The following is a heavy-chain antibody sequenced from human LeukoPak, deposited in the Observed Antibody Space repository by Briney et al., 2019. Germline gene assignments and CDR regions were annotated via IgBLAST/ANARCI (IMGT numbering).Heavy chain of an antibody. CDR1: GFTFSTYA. D-gene: IGHD6-19*01. Sequence: QPGGSLRLSCAASGFTFSTYAMHWVRQAPGKGLEWVAIISYDGTNKYYADSGKGRFTISRDNSKNTLYLQMNSLRAEDTAVYYCARDDPYSSGWYIVFDIWGQGTMVTVSS. CDR2: ISYDGTNK. V-gene: IGHV3-30-3*01. J-gene: IGHJ3*02. CDR3: ARDDPYSSGWYIVFDI.